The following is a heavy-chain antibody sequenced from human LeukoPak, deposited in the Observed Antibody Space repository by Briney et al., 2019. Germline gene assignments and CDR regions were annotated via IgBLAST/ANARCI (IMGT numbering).Heavy chain of an antibody. V-gene: IGHV1-18*01. CDR2: IRVHNGDT. J-gene: IGHJ3*01. Sequence: ASVKVSCQASGYMFAVFGITWVRQAPGQGLEWMGSIRVHNGDTNYAQKFQGRLTMTTDTSATTAYMEVKSLKSDDTAVYYCARDRYDVGVGFDFWGQGTMVTVSS. D-gene: IGHD3-9*01. CDR3: ARDRYDVGVGFDF. CDR1: GYMFAVFG.